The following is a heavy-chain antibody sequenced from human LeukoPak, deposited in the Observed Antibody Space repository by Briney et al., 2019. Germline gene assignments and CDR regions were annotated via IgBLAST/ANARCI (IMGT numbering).Heavy chain of an antibody. J-gene: IGHJ4*02. CDR2: SGNAGDT. V-gene: IGHV3-23*01. Sequence: GGSLRLSCAASGFTFDVSAMNWVRQAPGKGLEWVSASGNAGDTYYADSVKGRFTISRDNSKKMLFLQMTSLRAEDTAVYYCAKKTHGNYPYDYWGQGTLVTVSP. D-gene: IGHD3-22*01. CDR3: AKKTHGNYPYDY. CDR1: GFTFDVSA.